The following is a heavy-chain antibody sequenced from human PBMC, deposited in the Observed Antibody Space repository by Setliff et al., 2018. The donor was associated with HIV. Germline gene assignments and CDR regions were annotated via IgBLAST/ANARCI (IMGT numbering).Heavy chain of an antibody. J-gene: IGHJ5*02. CDR3: AKCSEMLGTPATSSGYYCGWFDP. CDR1: GYTFTSYG. CDR2: ISGYNGNT. D-gene: IGHD3-22*01. Sequence: ASVKVSCKTSGYTFTSYGISWVRQAPGQGLEWMGWISGYNGNTNYAQKFQGRLTMTTDTSTSTAYMELRSLRSDDTAVYYCAKCSEMLGTPATSSGYYCGWFDPWGQGTLVTVSS. V-gene: IGHV1-18*01.